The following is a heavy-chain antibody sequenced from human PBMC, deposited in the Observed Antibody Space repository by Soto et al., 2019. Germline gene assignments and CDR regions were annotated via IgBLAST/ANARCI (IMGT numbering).Heavy chain of an antibody. CDR1: DGYFRGYD. CDR3: ARSSPHSGYYAPCDY. D-gene: IGHD3-22*01. J-gene: IGHJ4*02. CDR2: IYYSGST. Sequence: SETKSLTSAVDDGYFRGYDWNWIRQQPGKGLEWIGSIYYSGSTYYNPSLKSRVTISVDTSKNQFSLKLSSVTAADTAVYYCARSSPHSGYYAPCDYWGQGTLVTVSS. V-gene: IGHV4-34*01.